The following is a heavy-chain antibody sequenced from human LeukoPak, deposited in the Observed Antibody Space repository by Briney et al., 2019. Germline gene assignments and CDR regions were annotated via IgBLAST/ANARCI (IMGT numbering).Heavy chain of an antibody. D-gene: IGHD1-1*01. Sequence: KPSETLSLTCTVSGGSISSYYWSWIRQPPGKGLEWIGYIYYSGSTNYNPSLKSRVTISVDTSKNQFSLKLSSVTAADTAVYYCTREHAGTTVDYWGQGTLVTVSS. CDR2: IYYSGST. CDR1: GGSISSYY. V-gene: IGHV4-59*01. CDR3: TREHAGTTVDY. J-gene: IGHJ4*02.